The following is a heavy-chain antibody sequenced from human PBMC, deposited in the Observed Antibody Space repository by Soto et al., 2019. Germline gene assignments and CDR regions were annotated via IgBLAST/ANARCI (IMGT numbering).Heavy chain of an antibody. CDR1: GYSFTSYW. J-gene: IGHJ5*02. V-gene: IGHV5-10-1*01. Sequence: PGESLKISCKGSGYSFTSYWISWVRQMPGKGLEWMGRIDPSDSYTNYSPSFQGHVTISADKSISTAYLQWSSLKASDTAMYYCARYLAAAGIVHWFDPWGQGTLVTVSS. CDR3: ARYLAAAGIVHWFDP. CDR2: IDPSDSYT. D-gene: IGHD6-13*01.